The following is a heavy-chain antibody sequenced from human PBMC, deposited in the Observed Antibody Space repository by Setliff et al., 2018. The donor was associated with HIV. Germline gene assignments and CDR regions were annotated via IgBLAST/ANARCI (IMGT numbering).Heavy chain of an antibody. J-gene: IGHJ6*03. V-gene: IGHV4-34*01. CDR1: GGTFSLHY. CDR2: INHSGGT. D-gene: IGHD6-13*01. CDR3: ARGRYRSRWYASDHYYIDV. Sequence: SETLSLTCAVSGGTFSLHYYTWIRQSPLRGLEWIGEINHSGGTRYNPSLESRVTMSVDTSKNQFSLKLRSVTAADTALYYCARGRYRSRWYASDHYYIDVWGKGTTVTVSS.